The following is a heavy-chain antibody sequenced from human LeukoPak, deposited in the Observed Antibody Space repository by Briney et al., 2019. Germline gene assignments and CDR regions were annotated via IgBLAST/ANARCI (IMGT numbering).Heavy chain of an antibody. CDR2: ISEHGGST. CDR1: GFTFSNYG. J-gene: IGHJ4*02. Sequence: GGSLRLSRAASGFTFSNYGMSWAPQAPGKGLVWVLGISEHGGSTNYTDSLKGRLNISRDNSKNTLYLQMSSLRGEDTAVYYCAKDLAFYHYWGQGTLVTVSS. V-gene: IGHV3-23*01. D-gene: IGHD3-16*02. CDR3: AKDLAFYHY.